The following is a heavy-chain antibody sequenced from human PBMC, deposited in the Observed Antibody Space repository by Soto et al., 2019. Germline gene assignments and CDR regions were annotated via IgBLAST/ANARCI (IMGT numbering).Heavy chain of an antibody. Sequence: QITLKESGPTLLKPTQTLTLTCTFSGFSLSTSGMGVGWIRQPPGKALEWLALIYWNDDKRYSPSLQSRLSITKDTSKNQVVLTMTYMDPVDTATYYCAHRYASGWLFDYFDYWGQGTLVTVSS. J-gene: IGHJ4*02. V-gene: IGHV2-5*01. CDR2: IYWNDDK. CDR1: GFSLSTSGMG. D-gene: IGHD6-19*01. CDR3: AHRYASGWLFDYFDY.